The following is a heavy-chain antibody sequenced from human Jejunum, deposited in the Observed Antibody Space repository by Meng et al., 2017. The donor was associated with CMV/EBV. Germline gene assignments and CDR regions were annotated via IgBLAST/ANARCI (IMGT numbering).Heavy chain of an antibody. V-gene: IGHV1-46*01. D-gene: IGHD3-16*01. CDR3: ARDSGGGVNWFDP. CDR2: INPSGGTT. CDR1: AYTFTSYN. Sequence: SAYTFTSYNMHLVRQAPRQGPEWMGIINPSGGTTSYAQEFQGRVTMTRDTSTSTVYMELSSLRSEDTAVYYCARDSGGGVNWFDPWGQGTLVTVSS. J-gene: IGHJ5*02.